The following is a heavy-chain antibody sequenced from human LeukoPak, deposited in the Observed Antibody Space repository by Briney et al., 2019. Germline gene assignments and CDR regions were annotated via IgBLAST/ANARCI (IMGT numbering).Heavy chain of an antibody. CDR2: ISGSGGST. V-gene: IGHV3-23*01. CDR1: GFTFSSYA. D-gene: IGHD3-10*01. CDR3: AKDVDYYGSRSSSNWFDP. Sequence: GGSLRLSCAASGFTFSSYAMSWVRQAPGKGLEWVSAISGSGGSTYYADSVKGRFTISRDNSKNTLYLQMNSLRAEDTAVYYCAKDVDYYGSRSSSNWFDPWGQGTLVTVSS. J-gene: IGHJ5*02.